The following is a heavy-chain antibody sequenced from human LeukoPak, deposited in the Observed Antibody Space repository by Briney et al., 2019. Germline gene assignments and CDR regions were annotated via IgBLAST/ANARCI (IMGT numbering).Heavy chain of an antibody. J-gene: IGHJ4*02. D-gene: IGHD3-22*01. V-gene: IGHV4-34*01. Sequence: SETLSLTCAVYGGSFSGYYWSWIRQPPGKGLEWIGEINHSGSTNYNPSLKSRVTISVDTSKNQFSLKLSFVTAADTAVYYCAGGDYYDSSGPVDYWGQGTLVTVSS. CDR2: INHSGST. CDR1: GGSFSGYY. CDR3: AGGDYYDSSGPVDY.